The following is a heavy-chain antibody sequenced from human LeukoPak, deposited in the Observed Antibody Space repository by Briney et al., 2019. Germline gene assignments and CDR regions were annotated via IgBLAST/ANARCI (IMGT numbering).Heavy chain of an antibody. V-gene: IGHV4-59*01. CDR2: IYYSGST. J-gene: IGHJ6*03. D-gene: IGHD3-10*01. CDR3: ARTTMVRGTYYMDV. CDR1: GGSISSYY. Sequence: SETLSLTCTVSGGSISSYYWGWIRQPPGKGLEWIGYIYYSGSTNYNPSLKSRVTISVDTSKNQFSLKLSSVTAADTAVYYCARTTMVRGTYYMDVWGKGTTVTVSS.